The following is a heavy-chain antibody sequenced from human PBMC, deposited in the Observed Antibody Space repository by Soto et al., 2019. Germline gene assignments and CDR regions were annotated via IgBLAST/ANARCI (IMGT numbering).Heavy chain of an antibody. CDR3: ARSPYDYSNDYYYGMDV. D-gene: IGHD4-4*01. J-gene: IGHJ6*02. V-gene: IGHV3-30-3*01. CDR2: ISYDGSNK. CDR1: GFTFSSYA. Sequence: LRLSCAASGFTFSSYAMHWVRQAPGKGLEWVAVISYDGSNKYYADSVKGRFTISRDNSKNTLYLQMNSLRAEDTAVYYCARSPYDYSNDYYYGMDVWGQGTTVTVSS.